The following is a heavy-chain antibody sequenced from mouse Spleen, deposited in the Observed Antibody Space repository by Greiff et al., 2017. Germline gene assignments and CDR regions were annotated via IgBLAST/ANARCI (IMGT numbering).Heavy chain of an antibody. J-gene: IGHJ2*01. D-gene: IGHD1-1*01. V-gene: IGHV5-9-1*01. Sequence: EVMLVESGGGLVKPGGSLKLSCAASGFTFSSYAMPWVRQTPAKRLEWVATISSGGSYTYYPDSVKGRFTISRDNAKNTLYLQMSSLRSEDTAMYYCAREFITTVVGDYFDYWGQGTTLTVSS. CDR3: AREFITTVVGDYFDY. CDR1: GFTFSSYA. CDR2: ISSGGSYT.